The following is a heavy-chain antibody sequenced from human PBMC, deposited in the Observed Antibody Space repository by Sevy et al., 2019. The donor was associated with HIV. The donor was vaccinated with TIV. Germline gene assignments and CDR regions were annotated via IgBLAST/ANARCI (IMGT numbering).Heavy chain of an antibody. CDR2: TSSSGST. Sequence: SETLSLTCIVSGGSISSGGYFWNWIRQYPGKGLEWIGFTSSSGSTSYNPSLKSRVTISVDTSKNQFSLRLSSVTAADTAVFYCARATNLNAFDTWGQGTMVTVSS. CDR3: ARATNLNAFDT. D-gene: IGHD1-26*01. CDR1: GGSISSGGYF. V-gene: IGHV4-31*03. J-gene: IGHJ3*02.